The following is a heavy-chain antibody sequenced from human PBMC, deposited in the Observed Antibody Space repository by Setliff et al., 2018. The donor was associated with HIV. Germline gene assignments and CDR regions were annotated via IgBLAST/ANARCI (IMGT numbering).Heavy chain of an antibody. Sequence: SETLSLTCAVYGGSFSGYYWSWIRQPPGKGLEWIGEINHSGSTNYNPSLKSRVTISVDTSKNQFSLKLSSVDAADTAVYYCGRNVSVVPPTVVTPFGYWGQGTLVTVSS. CDR3: GRNVSVVPPTVVTPFGY. D-gene: IGHD4-17*01. CDR1: GGSFSGYY. J-gene: IGHJ4*02. V-gene: IGHV4-34*01. CDR2: INHSGST.